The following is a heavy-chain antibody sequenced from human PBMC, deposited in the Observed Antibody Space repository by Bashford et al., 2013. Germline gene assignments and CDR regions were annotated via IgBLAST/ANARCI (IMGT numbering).Heavy chain of an antibody. J-gene: IGHJ4*02. D-gene: IGHD6-19*01. CDR2: INAGNGNT. V-gene: IGHV1-3*01. CDR1: GYTFTSYA. Sequence: ASVKVSCKASGYTFTSYAMHWVRQAPGQRLEWMGWINAGNGNTKYSQKFQGRVTITRDTSASTAYMELSSLRSEDTAVYYCAKQWLPGREAYFDYWGQGTLVTVSS. CDR3: AKQWLPGREAYFDY.